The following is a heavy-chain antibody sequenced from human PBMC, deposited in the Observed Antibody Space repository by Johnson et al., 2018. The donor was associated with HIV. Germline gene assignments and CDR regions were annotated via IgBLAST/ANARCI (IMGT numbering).Heavy chain of an antibody. V-gene: IGHV3-74*01. Sequence: EVQLVESGGGLVQPGGSLRLSCAASGFTFSTYWMHWVRQPPGKGLVWVSRINTDGSATTYADSVRRRFTISRDNAKNTLYLQMNSLRPEDTALYYCAKDEAQTLASAGRDALDFWGQGTAVTV. D-gene: IGHD6-13*01. J-gene: IGHJ3*01. CDR1: GFTFSTYW. CDR2: INTDGSAT. CDR3: AKDEAQTLASAGRDALDF.